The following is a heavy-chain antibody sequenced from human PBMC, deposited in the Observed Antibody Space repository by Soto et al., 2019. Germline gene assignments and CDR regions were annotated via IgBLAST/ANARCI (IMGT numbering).Heavy chain of an antibody. D-gene: IGHD2-8*01. CDR3: ARDSPPYCSIGICFRGWFDP. V-gene: IGHV1-8*01. Sequence: ASVKVSCKASGYTFTSYDINWVRQATGQGLEWMGWMNPNSGNTVCAQNFQGRVTMTRNTSISTAYMELSSLRSEDTAVYYCARDSPPYCSIGICFRGWFDPWGQGTLVTVSS. CDR2: MNPNSGNT. J-gene: IGHJ5*02. CDR1: GYTFTSYD.